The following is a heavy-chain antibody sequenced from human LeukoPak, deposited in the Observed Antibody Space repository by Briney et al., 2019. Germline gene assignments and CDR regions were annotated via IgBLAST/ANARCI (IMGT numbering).Heavy chain of an antibody. V-gene: IGHV5-51*01. CDR2: IYPGDSDT. D-gene: IGHD6-19*01. Sequence: GESLKISCKGFGYSFTSYWFGWVGQMPGKGLEWLGIIYPGDSDTRYSPSFQGQVTISADKSISTAYLQWSSLKASDTAMYYCARQPGAVAGTAPFDYWGQGTLVTVSS. CDR1: GYSFTSYW. CDR3: ARQPGAVAGTAPFDY. J-gene: IGHJ4*02.